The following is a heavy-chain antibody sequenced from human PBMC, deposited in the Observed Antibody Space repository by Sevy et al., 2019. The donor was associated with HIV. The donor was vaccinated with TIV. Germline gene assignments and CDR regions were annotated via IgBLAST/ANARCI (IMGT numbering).Heavy chain of an antibody. CDR1: GFTFSSYA. J-gene: IGHJ4*02. D-gene: IGHD3-3*01. Sequence: GGSLRLSCAASGFTFSSYAMSWVRQAPGKGLEWVSAISGSGGSTYYADSVKGRLTISQDNSKNTLYLQMNSLGAEDTAVYYCAKDPPDIGAGDFWSGNYFDYWGQGTLVTVS. CDR3: AKDPPDIGAGDFWSGNYFDY. V-gene: IGHV3-23*01. CDR2: ISGSGGST.